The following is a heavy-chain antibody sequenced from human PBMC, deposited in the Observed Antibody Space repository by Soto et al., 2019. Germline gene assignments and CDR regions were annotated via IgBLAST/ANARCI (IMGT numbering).Heavy chain of an antibody. CDR3: ARGSSIAGLYYGMDV. CDR1: GGSISSGGYY. Sequence: PSETLSLTCTVSGGSISSGGYYWTWIRQHPGKGLEWIGYNYYSGITYYNPSLKSRVTISLDTPKNQFSLKLSSVTAADTAVYYCARGSSIAGLYYGMDVWGQGTTVTVSS. CDR2: NYYSGIT. D-gene: IGHD6-6*01. J-gene: IGHJ6*02. V-gene: IGHV4-31*03.